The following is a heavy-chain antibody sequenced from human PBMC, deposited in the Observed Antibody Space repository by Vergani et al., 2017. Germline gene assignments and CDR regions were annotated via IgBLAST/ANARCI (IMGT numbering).Heavy chain of an antibody. V-gene: IGHV3-21*01. D-gene: IGHD2-21*02. CDR3: ARDYCGGDCYRYYYGMDV. Sequence: EVQLVESGGGLVKPGGSLRLSCAASGFTFSSYSMNWVRQAPGKGLEWVSSISSSSSYIYYAVSVKGRFTISRDNAKNSLYLQMNSLRAEDTAVYYCARDYCGGDCYRYYYGMDVWGQGTTVTVSS. J-gene: IGHJ6*02. CDR2: ISSSSSYI. CDR1: GFTFSSYS.